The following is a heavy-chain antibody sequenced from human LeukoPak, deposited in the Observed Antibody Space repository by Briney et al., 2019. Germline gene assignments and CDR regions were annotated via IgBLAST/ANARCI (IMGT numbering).Heavy chain of an antibody. J-gene: IGHJ4*02. CDR3: ARGGSPFY. D-gene: IGHD3-10*01. CDR2: IKSDGSST. CDR1: GFNFSTSW. V-gene: IGHV3-74*01. Sequence: GGSLRLSCAASGFNFSTSWMHWVRQAPGKGQVWVSRIKSDGSSTSYADFVKGRVTISRDNAKNTLYLQMNGLRAEDTAVYYCARGGSPFYWGQGTLVTVSS.